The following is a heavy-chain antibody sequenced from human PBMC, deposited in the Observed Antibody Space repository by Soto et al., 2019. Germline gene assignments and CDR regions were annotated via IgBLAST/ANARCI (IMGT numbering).Heavy chain of an antibody. CDR2: ISSSSSYI. D-gene: IGHD2-21*02. J-gene: IGHJ6*02. Sequence: EVQLVESGGGLVKPGGSLRLSCAASGFTFSSYSMNWVRQAPGKGLEWVSSISSSSSYIYYADSVKGRFTISRDNAKNSLDLQMNSLRAEDTAVYYCARDRTATTYYYGMYVWGQGTTVTVSS. CDR3: ARDRTATTYYYGMYV. V-gene: IGHV3-21*01. CDR1: GFTFSSYS.